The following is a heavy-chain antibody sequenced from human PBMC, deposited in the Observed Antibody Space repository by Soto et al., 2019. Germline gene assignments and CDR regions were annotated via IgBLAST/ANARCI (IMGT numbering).Heavy chain of an antibody. CDR1: GYTFTNFG. V-gene: IGHV1-18*04. J-gene: IGHJ4*02. D-gene: IGHD5-12*01. CDR3: ARDGYSGDYPRPYYFDY. Sequence: XSVKVSCKASGYTFTNFGITWVRQAPVQGLEWMGWSSGYNGNTNYSQKLQGRVTMTTDTSTSTAYMELRSLRSDDTAVYYCARDGYSGDYPRPYYFDYWGLGTLVTVSS. CDR2: SSGYNGNT.